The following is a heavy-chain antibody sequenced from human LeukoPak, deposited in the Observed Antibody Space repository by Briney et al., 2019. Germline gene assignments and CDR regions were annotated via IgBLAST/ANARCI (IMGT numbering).Heavy chain of an antibody. V-gene: IGHV3-48*01. CDR2: IGTSSTTI. D-gene: IGHD4-23*01. CDR1: GFTFSSYT. J-gene: IGHJ3*02. Sequence: GGSLRLSCAASGFTFSSYTMNWVRQPPGKGLEWVSNIGTSSTTIYYADSVKGRFTISRDNSKNTLYLQMNSLRAEDTAVYYCASGNSGLGAFDIWGQGTMVTVSS. CDR3: ASGNSGLGAFDI.